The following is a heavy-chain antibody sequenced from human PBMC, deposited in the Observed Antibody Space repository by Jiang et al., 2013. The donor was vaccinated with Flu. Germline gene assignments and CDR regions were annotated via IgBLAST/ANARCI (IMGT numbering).Heavy chain of an antibody. D-gene: IGHD5-18*01. V-gene: IGHV3-48*01. CDR2: LSDSGAKI. J-gene: IGHJ4*02. CDR1: GFTLTSYS. Sequence: SGGGLVQPGGSLRLSCAASGFTLTSYSINWVRQAPGKGLDWVSYLSDSGAKIFYADSVKGRFIISRDLATNSVSLQMNSLRVEDTAVYYCARDRYSYGYDNWGQGTLVTVSS. CDR3: ARDRYSYGYDN.